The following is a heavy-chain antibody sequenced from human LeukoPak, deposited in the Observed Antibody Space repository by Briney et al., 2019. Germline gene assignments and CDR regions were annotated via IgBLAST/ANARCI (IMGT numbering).Heavy chain of an antibody. CDR3: ARAPYYYYMDV. CDR1: GFTFSSYW. Sequence: GGSLRLSCVASGFTFSSYWMHWVRQAPGKGLVWVSRINNDGSGTSYADSVKGRFTISRDNAKNTLYLQMNSLRAEDTAVYYCARAPYYYYMDVWGKGTTVTVSS. J-gene: IGHJ6*03. CDR2: INNDGSGT. V-gene: IGHV3-74*01.